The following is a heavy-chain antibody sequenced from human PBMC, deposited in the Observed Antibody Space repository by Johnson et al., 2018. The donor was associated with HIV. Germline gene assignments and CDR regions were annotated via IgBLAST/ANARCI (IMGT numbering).Heavy chain of an antibody. CDR2: ISYDGNNK. Sequence: QMLLVESGGGVVQPGRSLRLSCVASGFTFSSYGMHWVRQAPGKGLEWVAVISYDGNNKYYADSVKGRFTISRDNSKNTLYLQMNSLRAEDTAVYYCALKQRVTMDDAFDIWGQGTMVTVSS. V-gene: IGHV3-30*03. CDR3: ALKQRVTMDDAFDI. D-gene: IGHD6-25*01. J-gene: IGHJ3*02. CDR1: GFTFSSYG.